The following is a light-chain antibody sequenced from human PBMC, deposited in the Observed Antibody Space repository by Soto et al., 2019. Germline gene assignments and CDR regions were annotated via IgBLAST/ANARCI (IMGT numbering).Light chain of an antibody. CDR3: QSYDISLHNYV. CDR2: GDN. CDR1: TSNIGAPYD. J-gene: IGLJ1*01. Sequence: QSVLTQPPSVSGAPGQRVSISCTGSTSNIGAPYDVRWYQHLPGTAPKLLIYGDNNRPSGVPDRFSGSKSGTSASLAITRLQAEDEADYYCQSYDISLHNYVFGTGTKATVL. V-gene: IGLV1-40*01.